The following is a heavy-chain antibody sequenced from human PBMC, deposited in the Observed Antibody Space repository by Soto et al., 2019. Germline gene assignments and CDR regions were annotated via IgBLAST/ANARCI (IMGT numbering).Heavy chain of an antibody. CDR3: ARLGEDVYYYYYMDV. Sequence: SETLSLTCTVSGGSISSYYWSWIRQPPGKGLEWIGYIYYSGSTNYNPSLKSRVTISVDKSKNQFSLKLSSVTAADTAVYYCARLGEDVYYYYYMDVWGKGTTVTVSS. CDR2: IYYSGST. CDR1: GGSISSYY. J-gene: IGHJ6*03. V-gene: IGHV4-59*08.